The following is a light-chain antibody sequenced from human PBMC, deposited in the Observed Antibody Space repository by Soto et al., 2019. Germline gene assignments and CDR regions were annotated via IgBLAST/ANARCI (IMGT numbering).Light chain of an antibody. CDR2: SND. CDR1: SSNIGSTS. CDR3: ATWDYNLNGVV. Sequence: QAVVTQSPSASGTPGQRVSISCSGGSSNIGSTSVDWYQQVPGMAPKLLIYSNDQRPSGVPDRISGSKSGTSGSLVISGLQAEDEADYFCATWDYNLNGVVFGGGTQLTVL. J-gene: IGLJ2*01. V-gene: IGLV1-44*01.